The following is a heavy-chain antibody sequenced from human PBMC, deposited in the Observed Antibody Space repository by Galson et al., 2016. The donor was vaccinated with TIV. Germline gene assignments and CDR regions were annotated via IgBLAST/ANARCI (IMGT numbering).Heavy chain of an antibody. J-gene: IGHJ4*02. D-gene: IGHD1-26*01. CDR1: GYTFTTYY. CDR3: TRALGRRREY. Sequence: SVKVSCKASGYTFTTYYIHWVRQAPGQGLEWMGVIDPSGGGTTYAQKFQARVTMTRDTSTSTVYMGLSSLKSEDKAVYYCTRALGRRREYWGQGTLVTVSS. CDR2: IDPSGGGT. V-gene: IGHV1-46*01.